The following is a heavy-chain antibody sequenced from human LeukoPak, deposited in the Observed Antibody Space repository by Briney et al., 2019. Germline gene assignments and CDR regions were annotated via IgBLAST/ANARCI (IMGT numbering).Heavy chain of an antibody. CDR3: ARDRPPLRYFDWLSYALPPRYFDY. V-gene: IGHV7-4-1*02. CDR2: INTNTGNP. CDR1: GYTFTSYA. D-gene: IGHD3-9*01. J-gene: IGHJ4*02. Sequence: ASVKVSCKASGYTFTSYAMNWVRQAPGQGLEWMGWINTNTGNPTYAQGFTGRFVFSLDTSVSTAYLQISSLKAEDTAVYYCARDRPPLRYFDWLSYALPPRYFDYWGQGTLVTVSS.